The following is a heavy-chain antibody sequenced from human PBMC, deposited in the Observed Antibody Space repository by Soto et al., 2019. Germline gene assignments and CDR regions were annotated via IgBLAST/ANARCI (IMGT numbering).Heavy chain of an antibody. J-gene: IGHJ4*02. CDR2: ISRDGGTK. V-gene: IGHV3-30*03. CDR1: GFTVSTYG. Sequence: QVPLVESGGGVVQPGRSLRLSCAVSGFTVSTYGMHWVRQAPGKGLEWVAVISRDGGTKYYADSVKGRFTISRDNSRNTLFLEMNSLRSDDMAVYYCTGEGASGYWGQGTLVTVSS. CDR3: TGEGASGY. D-gene: IGHD2-8*02.